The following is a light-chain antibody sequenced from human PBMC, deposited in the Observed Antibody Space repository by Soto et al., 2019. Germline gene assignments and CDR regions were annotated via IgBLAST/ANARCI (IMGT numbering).Light chain of an antibody. J-gene: IGLJ2*01. Sequence: QSVLTQPPSVSAAPGQKVTIFCSGNHSNIGNNYVSWYQHLPGTAPKLLIYDNNKRPSGIPDRFSGTKSGTSATLGIAGLQTGDEADYYCATWDSSLIAGIFGGGTKVTVL. CDR3: ATWDSSLIAGI. CDR2: DNN. CDR1: HSNIGNNY. V-gene: IGLV1-51*01.